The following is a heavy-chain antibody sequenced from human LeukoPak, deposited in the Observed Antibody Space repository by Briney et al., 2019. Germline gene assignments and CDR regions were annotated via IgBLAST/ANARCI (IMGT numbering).Heavy chain of an antibody. V-gene: IGHV1-18*01. J-gene: IGHJ4*02. D-gene: IGHD3-10*01. Sequence: ASVKVSCKASGYTFTSYGISWVRQAPGQGLEWMGWISAYNGNTNCAQKLQGRVTMTTDTSTSTAYMELRSLRSDDTAVYYCARGSVTMVRGVIIKYYFDYWGQGTLVTVSS. CDR3: ARGSVTMVRGVIIKYYFDY. CDR1: GYTFTSYG. CDR2: ISAYNGNT.